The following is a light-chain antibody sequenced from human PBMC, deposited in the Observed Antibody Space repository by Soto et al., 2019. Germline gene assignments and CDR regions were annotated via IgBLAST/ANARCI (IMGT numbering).Light chain of an antibody. CDR2: ENN. V-gene: IGLV1-51*02. J-gene: IGLJ1*01. CDR3: GAWDSGLSGYV. CDR1: NSNIGNTY. Sequence: QSVLTQPPSVSAAPGQKVTISCSGSNSNIGNTYVSWYQQLPGTAPKLLILENNKRPPGIPDRFSGSKSGTSATLGITGLQTGDEADYYCGAWDSGLSGYVFGTGTKLTVL.